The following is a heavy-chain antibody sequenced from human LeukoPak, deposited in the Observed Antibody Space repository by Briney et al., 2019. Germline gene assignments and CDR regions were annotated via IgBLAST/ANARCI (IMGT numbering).Heavy chain of an antibody. CDR1: GDTFNDYT. J-gene: IGHJ4*02. Sequence: SVKVSCKASGDTFNDYTFSWVRQAPGQGLEWMGRIMPFLDVANYAPKFQGRVTLTADKSTSTAYMELSDLKSEDTAVYYCARDHCSGGSCHGGHWGQGALVTVSS. CDR3: ARDHCSGGSCHGGH. V-gene: IGHV1-69*04. CDR2: IMPFLDVA. D-gene: IGHD2-15*01.